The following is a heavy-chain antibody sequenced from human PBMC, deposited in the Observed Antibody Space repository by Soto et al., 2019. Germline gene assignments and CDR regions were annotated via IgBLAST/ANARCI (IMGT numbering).Heavy chain of an antibody. CDR3: ARGLFAARYYYYYGMDV. CDR1: GGTFSSYA. Sequence: SVKVSCKASGGTFSSYAISWVRQAPGQGLEWMGGIIPIFGTANYAQKFQGRVTITADESTSTAYMELSSLRSEDTAVYYCARGLFAARYYYYYGMDVWGQGTTVTV. CDR2: IIPIFGTA. J-gene: IGHJ6*02. D-gene: IGHD6-6*01. V-gene: IGHV1-69*13.